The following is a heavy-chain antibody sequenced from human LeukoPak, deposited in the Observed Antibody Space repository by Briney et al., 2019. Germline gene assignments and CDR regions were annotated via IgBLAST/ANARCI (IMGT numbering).Heavy chain of an antibody. CDR3: ARVGYYDSSGTFDY. D-gene: IGHD3-22*01. V-gene: IGHV1-69*13. J-gene: IGHJ4*02. CDR2: IIPIFGTA. Sequence: SVKVSCKASGYTFTGYYMHWVRQAPGQGLEWMGGIIPIFGTANYAQKFQGRVTITADESTSTAYMELSSLRSEDTAVYYCARVGYYDSSGTFDYWGQGTLVTVSS. CDR1: GYTFTGYY.